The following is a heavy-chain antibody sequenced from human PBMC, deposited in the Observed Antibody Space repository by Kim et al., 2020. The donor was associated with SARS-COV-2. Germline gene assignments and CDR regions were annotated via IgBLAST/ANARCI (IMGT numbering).Heavy chain of an antibody. CDR3: AFFMLGIAAAVYDY. V-gene: IGHV4-34*01. CDR2: INHSGST. CDR1: GGSFSGYY. D-gene: IGHD6-13*01. Sequence: SETLSLTCAVYGGSFSGYYWSWIRQPPGKGLEWIGEINHSGSTNYNPSLKSRVTISVDTSKNQFSLKLSSVTAADTAVYYCAFFMLGIAAAVYDYWGQGTLVTVSS. J-gene: IGHJ4*02.